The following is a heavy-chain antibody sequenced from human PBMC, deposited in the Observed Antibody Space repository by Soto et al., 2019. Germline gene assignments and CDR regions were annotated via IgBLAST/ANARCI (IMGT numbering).Heavy chain of an antibody. CDR1: GFIFSDYY. V-gene: IGHV3-11*06. CDR3: ARDLAWKRGKVGRYYYGMDV. J-gene: IGHJ6*02. D-gene: IGHD1-1*01. Sequence: VGSLRLSCAASGFIFSDYYMSWVRQTPGKGLEWISYISTRSTYTNYADSVKGRFTISRDNTKNSLYLQMDSLRVEDTAVYYCARDLAWKRGKVGRYYYGMDVWGQGTTVTVSS. CDR2: ISTRSTYT.